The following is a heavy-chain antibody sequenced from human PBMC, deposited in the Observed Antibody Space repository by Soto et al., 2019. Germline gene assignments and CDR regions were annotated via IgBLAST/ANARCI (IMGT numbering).Heavy chain of an antibody. V-gene: IGHV3-7*01. CDR2: IKQDGSEE. CDR1: GFALSSYW. D-gene: IGHD3-16*02. Sequence: EVQLVESGGALVQPGRSLRLSCAASGFALSSYWMSWVRQAPGKGLEWVANIKQDGSEEYYVDSVKGRFTISRDNAKNSLYLQMNSLRAEDTAVYYCVREPNIAGRPFDYWGQGTLVTVSS. CDR3: VREPNIAGRPFDY. J-gene: IGHJ4*02.